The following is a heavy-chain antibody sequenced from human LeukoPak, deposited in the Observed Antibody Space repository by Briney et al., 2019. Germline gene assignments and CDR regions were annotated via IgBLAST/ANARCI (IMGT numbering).Heavy chain of an antibody. D-gene: IGHD3-22*01. Sequence: GGSLRLSCAASGFTFEDYTMHWVRQAPGKTLEWVSLISWDGATYYTDSVKGRFTISRDNSKESLYLQMDTLRSEDTAFYYCVKDLSYETSGSSFDHWGQGTLVTVS. CDR3: VKDLSYETSGSSFDH. J-gene: IGHJ4*02. CDR2: ISWDGAT. V-gene: IGHV3-43*01. CDR1: GFTFEDYT.